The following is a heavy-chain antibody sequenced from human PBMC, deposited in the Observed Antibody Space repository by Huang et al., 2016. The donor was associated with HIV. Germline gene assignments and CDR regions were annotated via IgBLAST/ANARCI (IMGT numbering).Heavy chain of an antibody. CDR2: IYSGGTT. Sequence: EVQLVESGGGLIQPGGSLRLSCASSGFTVSTNYMTWVRQAPGKVLGWFSLIYSGGTTYYADSVKGRFTISRDDSENTLYLHMTSLRAGDTAVYYCAKEGDTGAALGYWGQGTLVTVS. D-gene: IGHD2-8*02. V-gene: IGHV3-53*01. J-gene: IGHJ4*02. CDR3: AKEGDTGAALGY. CDR1: GFTVSTNY.